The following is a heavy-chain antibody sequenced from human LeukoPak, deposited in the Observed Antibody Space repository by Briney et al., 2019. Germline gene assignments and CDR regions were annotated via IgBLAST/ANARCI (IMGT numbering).Heavy chain of an antibody. V-gene: IGHV4-31*03. D-gene: IGHD2-15*01. CDR1: GGSISSGGYY. J-gene: IGHJ4*02. CDR2: IYYSGST. Sequence: PSETLSLTCTVSGGSISSGGYYWSWIRQHPGKGLEWIGYIYYSGSTYYNPSLKSRVTISVDTSKNQFSLKLSSVTAADTAVYYCASTHRLTNAHPIDYWGQGTLVTVSS. CDR3: ASTHRLTNAHPIDY.